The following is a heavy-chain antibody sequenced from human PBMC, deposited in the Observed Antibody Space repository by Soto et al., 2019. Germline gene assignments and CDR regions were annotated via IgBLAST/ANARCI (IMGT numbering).Heavy chain of an antibody. Sequence: PGESLKISCSASGYIFSNYWIAWVRQMPGKGLDWMGIIYPGDSDTRYSTSFQGQVTISTDKSISSAYLQWISLRASDSAMYYCARSRITGSTWTFDYWGQGTLVTVSS. CDR2: IYPGDSDT. CDR3: ARSRITGSTWTFDY. J-gene: IGHJ4*02. D-gene: IGHD1-20*01. V-gene: IGHV5-51*01. CDR1: GYIFSNYW.